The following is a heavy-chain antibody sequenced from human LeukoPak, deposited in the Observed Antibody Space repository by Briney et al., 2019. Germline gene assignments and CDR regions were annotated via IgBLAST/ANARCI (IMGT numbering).Heavy chain of an antibody. CDR1: GDSITSSKW. Sequence: ASETLSLTCAVSGDSITSSKWWRWVRQSPEKGLEWFGEIYLSGATNYNPSLKSRVTMSVDKSKNQFSLNLSSVTAADTAVYYCASGSHAVTTHFDYRGQGTLVTVSS. J-gene: IGHJ4*02. V-gene: IGHV4-4*02. D-gene: IGHD3-16*01. CDR2: IYLSGAT. CDR3: ASGSHAVTTHFDY.